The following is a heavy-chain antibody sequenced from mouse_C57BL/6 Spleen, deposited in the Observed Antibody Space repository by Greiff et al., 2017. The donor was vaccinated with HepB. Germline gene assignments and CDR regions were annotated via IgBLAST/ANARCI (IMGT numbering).Heavy chain of an antibody. D-gene: IGHD1-1*01. CDR1: GYSFTGYY. Sequence: EVQLQQSGPELVKPGASVKISCKASGYSFTGYYMNWVKQSPEKSLEWIGEINPSTGGTTYNQKFKAKATLTVDKSSSTAYMQLKSLTSEDSAVYSFSRSGDCGSGHWYFDVWGTGTTVTVSS. CDR2: INPSTGGT. J-gene: IGHJ1*03. CDR3: SRSGDCGSGHWYFDV. V-gene: IGHV1-42*01.